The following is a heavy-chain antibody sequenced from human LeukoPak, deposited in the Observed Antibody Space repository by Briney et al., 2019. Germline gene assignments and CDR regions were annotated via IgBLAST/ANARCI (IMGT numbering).Heavy chain of an antibody. CDR2: IRYDGSNK. J-gene: IGHJ3*02. CDR3: AKDLWRTRWLQSGGGAFDI. V-gene: IGHV3-30*02. CDR1: GFTFSSYG. D-gene: IGHD5-24*01. Sequence: PGGSLRLSCAASGFTFSSYGMHWVRQAPGKGLEWVAFIRYDGSNKYYADSVKGRFTISRDNSKNTLYLQMNSLRAEDTAVYYCAKDLWRTRWLQSGGGAFDIWGQGTMVTVSS.